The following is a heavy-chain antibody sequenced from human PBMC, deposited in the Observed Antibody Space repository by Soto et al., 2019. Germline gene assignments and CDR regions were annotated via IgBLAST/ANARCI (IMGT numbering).Heavy chain of an antibody. D-gene: IGHD6-13*01. CDR2: IYPGDSDT. Sequence: PSEAVKISCKGSGYSFTSYWIGWVHQMPGKGLEWMGIIYPGDSDTRYSPSFQGQVTISADKSISTAYLQWSSLKASDTAMYYCARCDGYSSSWLGYWGQGTLVTVSS. CDR1: GYSFTSYW. V-gene: IGHV5-51*07. CDR3: ARCDGYSSSWLGY. J-gene: IGHJ4*02.